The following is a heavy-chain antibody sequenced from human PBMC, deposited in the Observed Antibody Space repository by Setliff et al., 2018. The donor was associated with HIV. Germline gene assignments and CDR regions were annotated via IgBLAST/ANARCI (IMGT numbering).Heavy chain of an antibody. CDR3: ARGIP. V-gene: IGHV1-69*13. J-gene: IGHJ5*02. Sequence: SVKVSCKASGGTFSSYITAWVRQAPGQGLEWMGGIHPIFGTTNYARDFMGRVSITADESTNTAYMELSSLRSDDSAIYYCARGIPRGQGTLVTVSS. CDR2: IHPIFGTT. CDR1: GGTFSSYI.